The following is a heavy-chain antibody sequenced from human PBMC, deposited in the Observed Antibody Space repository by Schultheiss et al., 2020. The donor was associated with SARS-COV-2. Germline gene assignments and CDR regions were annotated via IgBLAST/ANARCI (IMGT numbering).Heavy chain of an antibody. CDR3: ARSYGSGSYLTPNFDY. Sequence: SETLSLSCAVSGGSFSDHYCTWIRQSPGKGLEWIGEINHSGSTNYNPSLKSRVTISVDTSKNQFSLKLSSVTAADTAVYYCARSYGSGSYLTPNFDYWGQGTLVTVSS. D-gene: IGHD3-10*01. V-gene: IGHV4-34*01. CDR1: GGSFSDHY. CDR2: INHSGST. J-gene: IGHJ4*02.